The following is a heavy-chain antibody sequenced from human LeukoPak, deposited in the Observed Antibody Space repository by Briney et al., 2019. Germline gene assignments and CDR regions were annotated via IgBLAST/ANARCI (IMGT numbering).Heavy chain of an antibody. CDR3: AKRSGSPHNFDY. Sequence: GGSLRPSCAASGFSFDAHAMNWVRQAPGKPLEWVSLISGDGGTAHYADFVEGRFTISRDNSRNSLYLQMRGLRTEDTALYYCAKRSGSPHNFDYWGRGTLVTVSS. CDR2: ISGDGGTA. D-gene: IGHD1-14*01. V-gene: IGHV3-43*02. CDR1: GFSFDAHA. J-gene: IGHJ4*02.